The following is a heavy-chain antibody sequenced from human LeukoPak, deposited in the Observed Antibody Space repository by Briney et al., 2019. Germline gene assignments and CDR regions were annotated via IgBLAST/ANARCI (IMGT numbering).Heavy chain of an antibody. CDR1: GVTISSGGYS. D-gene: IGHD1-20*01. J-gene: IGHJ4*02. CDR3: ARGDNWSPFHY. CDR2: IYHSGST. Sequence: SVTLSLTGAVSGVTISSGGYSWSSIRQPPGKGLEWIGYIYHSGSTYYNPSLKSRVTISVDRSKNQFSLKLSSVTAADTAVYYCARGDNWSPFHYWGQGTLVTVSS. V-gene: IGHV4-30-2*01.